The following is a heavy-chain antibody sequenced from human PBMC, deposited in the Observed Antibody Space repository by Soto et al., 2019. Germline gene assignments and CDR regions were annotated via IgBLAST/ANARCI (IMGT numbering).Heavy chain of an antibody. V-gene: IGHV5-51*01. Sequence: GESLKISCNGSGYSFTSYCIGLVGQMPGKGLEWMGIIYPGDSDTRYSPSFQGQVTISADKSISTAYLQWSSLKASDTAMYYCARHSSSHPFDYWGQGALVTVSS. CDR2: IYPGDSDT. CDR1: GYSFTSYC. J-gene: IGHJ4*02. CDR3: ARHSSSHPFDY. D-gene: IGHD6-6*01.